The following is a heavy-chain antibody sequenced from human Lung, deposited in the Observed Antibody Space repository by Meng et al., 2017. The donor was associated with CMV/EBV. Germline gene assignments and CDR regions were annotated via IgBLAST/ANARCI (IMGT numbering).Heavy chain of an antibody. J-gene: IGHJ4*02. V-gene: IGHV1-2*02. D-gene: IGHD3-22*01. CDR3: AGHETSGYTSTFDY. CDR1: GSTFFGYY. CDR2: INPSSGAT. Sequence: QEQLVQSGAEVTKPGASVKVSFKTSGSTFFGYYLHWVRQAPGQGLEWMGWINPSSGATKYAPNFQGRISMTRDTSISTAYMELSSLRSDDTAVYFCAGHETSGYTSTFDYWGQGTLVTVSS.